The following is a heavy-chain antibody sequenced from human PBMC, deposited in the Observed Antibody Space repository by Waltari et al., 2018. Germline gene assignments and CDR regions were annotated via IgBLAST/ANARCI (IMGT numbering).Heavy chain of an antibody. CDR1: GFTFSSFW. CDR2: INSDGSST. Sequence: EVQLVESGGGLVQPGGSLRLSCSASGFTFSSFWMHWVRQAPGKGLVWVSRINSDGSSTSYADSVKGRFTISRDNAKNTLYLQMNSLRAEDTAVYYCASARYSGTYYNDYWGQGILVTVSP. J-gene: IGHJ4*02. V-gene: IGHV3-74*01. D-gene: IGHD1-26*01. CDR3: ASARYSGTYYNDY.